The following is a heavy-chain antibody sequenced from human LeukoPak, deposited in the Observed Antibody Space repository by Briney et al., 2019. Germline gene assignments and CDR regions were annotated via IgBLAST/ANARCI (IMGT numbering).Heavy chain of an antibody. D-gene: IGHD3-22*01. CDR2: INHSGST. V-gene: IGHV4-34*01. CDR1: GGSFSGYY. J-gene: IGHJ4*02. CDR3: ARDGQYYDSSGLSFDY. Sequence: SETLSLTCAVYGGSFSGYYWSWIRQPPGKGLEWIGEINHSGSTNYNPSLKSRVTISVDTSKNQFSLKLSSVTAADTAVYYCARDGQYYDSSGLSFDYWGQGTLVTVSS.